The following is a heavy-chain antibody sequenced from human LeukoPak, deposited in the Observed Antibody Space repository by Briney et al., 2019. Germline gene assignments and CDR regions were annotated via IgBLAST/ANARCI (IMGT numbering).Heavy chain of an antibody. CDR3: ARDGRDGYSAFDY. Sequence: SETLSLTCTVSGGSISSADYYWSWIRQPPGKGLEWIGYIYYRGSTSYNPSLKSRVTISVDTSKNQFSLKLSSVTAADTAVCYCARDGRDGYSAFDYWGQGALVTVSS. J-gene: IGHJ4*02. CDR2: IYYRGST. V-gene: IGHV4-30-4*01. CDR1: GGSISSADYY. D-gene: IGHD5-24*01.